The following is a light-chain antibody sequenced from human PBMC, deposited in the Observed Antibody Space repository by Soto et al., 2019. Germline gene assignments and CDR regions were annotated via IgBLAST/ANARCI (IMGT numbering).Light chain of an antibody. Sequence: DIQMTQSPSSVSASVGDRVTTTCRASQGISSWLAWYQQKQGKATKLMIYAASTMEVGVPSRFSGSGSGTHFTLTISSLQPEDFATYYCQQSNSFPFTFGQGTRLEMK. CDR2: AAS. CDR3: QQSNSFPFT. V-gene: IGKV1-12*02. J-gene: IGKJ5*01. CDR1: QGISSW.